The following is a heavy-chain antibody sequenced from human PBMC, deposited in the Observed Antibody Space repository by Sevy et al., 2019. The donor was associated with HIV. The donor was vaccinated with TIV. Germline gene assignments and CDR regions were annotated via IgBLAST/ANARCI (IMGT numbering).Heavy chain of an antibody. V-gene: IGHV3-23*01. J-gene: IGHJ4*02. CDR1: GFTFSNYA. CDR3: VKEVSEYSYSDY. CDR2: ISGSAHRT. Sequence: GGSLRLSCAASGFTFSNYAMSWVRQTPGKGLEWVSAISGSAHRTYYTDSLKGRFTMSRDNSRNMLFLQMNSLRAEDTAVYYCVKEVSEYSYSDYWGQGTLVTVSS. D-gene: IGHD5-18*01.